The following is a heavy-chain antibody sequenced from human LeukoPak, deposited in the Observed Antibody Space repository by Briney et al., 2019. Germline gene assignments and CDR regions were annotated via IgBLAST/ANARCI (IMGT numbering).Heavy chain of an antibody. CDR3: ASLASIVGATISY. CDR2: ISSSSSYI. V-gene: IGHV3-21*01. Sequence: GGSLRLSCAASGFTFSSYSMNWVRQAPGKGLERVSSISSSSSYIYYADSVKGRFTISRDNAKNSLYLQMNSLRAEDTAVYYCASLASIVGATISYWGQGTLVTVSS. D-gene: IGHD1-26*01. J-gene: IGHJ4*02. CDR1: GFTFSSYS.